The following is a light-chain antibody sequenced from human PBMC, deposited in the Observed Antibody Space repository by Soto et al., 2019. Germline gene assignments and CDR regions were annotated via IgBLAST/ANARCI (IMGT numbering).Light chain of an antibody. V-gene: IGLV1-40*01. CDR2: GNS. CDR3: QSYDSSLSGSV. CDR1: SSNIGADDD. J-gene: IGLJ3*02. Sequence: QSVLTQPPSVSGAPGQRVTISCTGSSSNIGADDDVHWYQQLPGTAPKLLIYGNSIRPSGVPDRFSGSKSGTSASLAITGLQAEDEADYSCQSYDSSLSGSVFGGGTKL.